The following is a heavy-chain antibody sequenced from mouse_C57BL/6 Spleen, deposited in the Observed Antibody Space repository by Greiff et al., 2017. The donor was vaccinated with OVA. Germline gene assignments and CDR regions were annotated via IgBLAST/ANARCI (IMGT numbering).Heavy chain of an antibody. CDR3: TRYYDYDDYFDY. J-gene: IGHJ2*01. CDR1: GYTFTSYW. V-gene: IGHV1-5*01. D-gene: IGHD2-4*01. CDR2: TYPGNSDT. Sequence: EVQLQQSGPVLARPGASVKMSCKTSGYTFTSYWMHWVKQRPGQGLEWIGATYPGNSDTSYNQKFKGKAKLTAVTSASTAYMELSSLTNEDSAVYYCTRYYDYDDYFDYWGQGTTLTVSS.